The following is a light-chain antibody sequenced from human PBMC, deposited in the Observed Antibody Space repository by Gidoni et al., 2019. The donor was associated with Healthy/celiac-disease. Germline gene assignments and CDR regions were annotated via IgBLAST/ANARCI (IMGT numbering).Light chain of an antibody. Sequence: EIVLTQSPATLSFAPGERATLSCRASQSVSSYLAWYQPKPGQAPRLLIYDASNRATGIPARFSGSGSGTDFTLTISSLEPEDFAVYYCQQRSNWPPVTFGPGTKVDIK. J-gene: IGKJ3*01. CDR2: DAS. CDR3: QQRSNWPPVT. V-gene: IGKV3-11*01. CDR1: QSVSSY.